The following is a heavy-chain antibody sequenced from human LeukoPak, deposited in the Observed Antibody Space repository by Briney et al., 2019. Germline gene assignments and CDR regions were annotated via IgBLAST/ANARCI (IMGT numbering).Heavy chain of an antibody. CDR3: ARVSDFWSGYSYYYYYYMDV. V-gene: IGHV1-46*01. D-gene: IGHD3-3*01. Sequence: ASVKVSCKASGYTFTRYYIHWVRQAPGQGPEWMGIINPSGGSTSNAQTFQGRVTITADKSTSTAYMELSSLRSEDTAVYYCARVSDFWSGYSYYYYYYMDVWGKGTTVTVSS. CDR1: GYTFTRYY. J-gene: IGHJ6*03. CDR2: INPSGGST.